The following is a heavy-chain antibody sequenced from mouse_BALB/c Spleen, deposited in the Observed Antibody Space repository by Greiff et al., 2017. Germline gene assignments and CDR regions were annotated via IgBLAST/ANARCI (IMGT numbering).Heavy chain of an antibody. D-gene: IGHD1-1*01. CDR3: ARYYGSSPYYFDY. Sequence: LVESGPELVKPGASVKISCKASGYTFTDYYINWVKQKPGQGLEWIGWIYPGSGNTKYNEKFKGKATLTVDTSSSTAYMQLSSLTSEDTAVYFCARYYGSSPYYFDYWGQGTTLTVSS. J-gene: IGHJ2*01. CDR2: IYPGSGNT. CDR1: GYTFTDYY. V-gene: IGHV1-84*02.